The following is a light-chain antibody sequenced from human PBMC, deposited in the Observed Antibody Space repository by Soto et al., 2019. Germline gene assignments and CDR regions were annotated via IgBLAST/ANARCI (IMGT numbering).Light chain of an antibody. CDR3: QQYNSYSWT. CDR2: DAS. Sequence: DIPMTLSPSTLSASVGDRVTITSRASQSISSWLAWYQQKPRKAPKPLSYDASSLESGVPSRFSGSGSGTEFTLTISSLQPDDFATYNCQQYNSYSWTFGQGTEADI. V-gene: IGKV1-5*01. J-gene: IGKJ1*01. CDR1: QSISSW.